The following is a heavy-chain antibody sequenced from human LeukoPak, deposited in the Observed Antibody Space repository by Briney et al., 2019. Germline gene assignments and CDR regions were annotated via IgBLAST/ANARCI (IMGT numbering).Heavy chain of an antibody. D-gene: IGHD3-3*01. J-gene: IGHJ4*02. Sequence: GGSLRLSCAASGFTFSSYWMSWVRQAPGKGLEWVANIKQDGSEKYYVDSVKGRFTISRDNAKNSLYLQMNSLRAEDTAVYYCARVVYDFWSGPWYFDYWGQGTLVTVSS. V-gene: IGHV3-7*01. CDR2: IKQDGSEK. CDR1: GFTFSSYW. CDR3: ARVVYDFWSGPWYFDY.